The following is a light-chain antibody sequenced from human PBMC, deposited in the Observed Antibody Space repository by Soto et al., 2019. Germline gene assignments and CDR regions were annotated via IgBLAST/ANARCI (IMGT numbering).Light chain of an antibody. CDR2: DVT. CDR1: SSDVGGYNF. Sequence: HSALTQPRSVSGSPGQSVTISCTGTSSDVGGYNFVSWYQQYPGKAPKLIIYDVTKGPSGVPDRFSGSKSGNTASLTISGLQTDDEADYYCCSYAGSYTHVFGTGTKVTVL. J-gene: IGLJ1*01. CDR3: CSYAGSYTHV. V-gene: IGLV2-11*01.